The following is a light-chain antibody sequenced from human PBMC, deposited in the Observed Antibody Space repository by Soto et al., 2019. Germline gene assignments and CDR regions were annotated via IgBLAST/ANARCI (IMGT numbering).Light chain of an antibody. CDR1: SSDVGGYNY. CDR2: DVN. J-gene: IGLJ2*01. V-gene: IGLV2-11*01. CDR3: CSYAGSYPVV. Sequence: QSALTQPRSVSGSPGQSVTISCTGTSSDVGGYNYVSWYQQHPGKAPKLMIYDVNKRPSGVPDRFSGSKSGNTASLTISGLQAEDEDDYYCCSYAGSYPVVFGGGTKLTVL.